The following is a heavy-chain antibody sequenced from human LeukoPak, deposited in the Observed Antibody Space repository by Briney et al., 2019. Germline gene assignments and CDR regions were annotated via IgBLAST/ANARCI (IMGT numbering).Heavy chain of an antibody. D-gene: IGHD4-17*01. V-gene: IGHV1-69*06. CDR1: GYTFTSYY. Sequence: GASVKVSCKASGYTFTSYYMHWVRQAPGQGLEWMGGIIPIFGTANYAQKFQGRVTITADKSTSTAYMELSSLRSEDTAVYYCARGDDGDFTLFDYWGQGTLVTVSS. CDR2: IIPIFGTA. CDR3: ARGDDGDFTLFDY. J-gene: IGHJ4*02.